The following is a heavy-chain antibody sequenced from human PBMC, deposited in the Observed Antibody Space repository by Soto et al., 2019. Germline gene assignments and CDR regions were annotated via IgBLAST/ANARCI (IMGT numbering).Heavy chain of an antibody. CDR1: GGPISSYY. V-gene: IGHV4-59*01. D-gene: IGHD3-22*01. CDR2: IYYSGST. J-gene: IGHJ4*02. CDR3: ARDDSSGYYL. Sequence: SETLSLTCTVSGGPISSYYWGWIRQPPGKGLEWIGYIYYSGSTNYNPSLKSRVTISVDTSKNQFSLKLSSVTAADTAVYYCARDDSSGYYLWGQGTPVTVSS.